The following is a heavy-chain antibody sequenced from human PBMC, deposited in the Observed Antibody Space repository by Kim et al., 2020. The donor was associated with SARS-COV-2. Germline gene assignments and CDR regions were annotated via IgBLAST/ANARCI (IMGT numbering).Heavy chain of an antibody. D-gene: IGHD3-10*01. V-gene: IGHV1-24*01. Sequence: ASVKVSCKVSGYTLTELSMHWVRQAPGKGLEWMGGFDPEDGETIYAQKFQGRVTMTEDTSTDTAYMELSSLRSEDTAVYYCATDLDYGSGSYGWFDPWGQGTLVTVSS. CDR3: ATDLDYGSGSYGWFDP. CDR2: FDPEDGET. CDR1: GYTLTELS. J-gene: IGHJ5*02.